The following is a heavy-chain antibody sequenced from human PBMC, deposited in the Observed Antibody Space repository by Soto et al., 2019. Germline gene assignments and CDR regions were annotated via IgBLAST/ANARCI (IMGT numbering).Heavy chain of an antibody. D-gene: IGHD3-22*01. J-gene: IGHJ4*02. CDR3: ARNGGDYSDSRRPL. CDR1: GGSISSGDYY. V-gene: IGHV4-30-4*08. CDR2: IYYSGST. Sequence: SETLSLTCTVSGGSISSGDYYWSWIRQPPGKGLEWIGYIYYSGSTYYSPSLKSRVTISVDTSKNQFSLKLSSVTAADTAVYYCARNGGDYSDSRRPLRGQGTLVTVSS.